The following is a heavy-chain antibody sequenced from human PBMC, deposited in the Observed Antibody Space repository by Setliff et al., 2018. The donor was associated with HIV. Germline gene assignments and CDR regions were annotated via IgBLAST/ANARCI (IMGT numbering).Heavy chain of an antibody. CDR1: GYTFTSYD. J-gene: IGHJ3*02. CDR3: ASRYYNFWSGYTDAFDI. D-gene: IGHD3-3*01. V-gene: IGHV1-8*02. Sequence: GASVKVSCKASGYTFTSYDINWVRQATGQGLEWMGWMTPNSGNTDYAQKFQGRVTMTRNTSISTAYMELSSLRSEDTAVYYCASRYYNFWSGYTDAFDIWGQGTMVTVSS. CDR2: MTPNSGNT.